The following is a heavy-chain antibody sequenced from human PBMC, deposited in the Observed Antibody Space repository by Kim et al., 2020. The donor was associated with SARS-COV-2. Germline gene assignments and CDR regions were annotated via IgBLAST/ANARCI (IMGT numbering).Heavy chain of an antibody. D-gene: IGHD3-10*01. J-gene: IGHJ4*02. CDR2: ILAGYTGT. V-gene: IGHV3-23*01. CDR3: TGHGSGSS. CDR1: GFTFGNNG. Sequence: GGSLILSCAASGFTFGNNGMSWVRQTPGKGLEWVSDILAGYTGTYYADSVKGRFTLSRDNSKNTVYLHMSSLRAGDTAVYYCTGHGSGSSWGQGTLVTVSS.